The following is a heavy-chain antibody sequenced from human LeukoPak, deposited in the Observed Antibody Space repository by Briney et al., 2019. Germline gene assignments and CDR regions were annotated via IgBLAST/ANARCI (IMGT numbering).Heavy chain of an antibody. J-gene: IGHJ3*01. CDR3: ARARTLSGSYGT. CDR1: GFTYSTYA. Sequence: GGSLRLSCAASGFTYSTYAMTWVRQAPGKGLEWVSSISGTGSSTYYADSVKGRFTISRDNSKSTLYLQMSSLRAEDTAVYYCARARTLSGSYGTWGQGTMVTVSS. D-gene: IGHD1-26*01. CDR2: ISGTGSST. V-gene: IGHV3-23*01.